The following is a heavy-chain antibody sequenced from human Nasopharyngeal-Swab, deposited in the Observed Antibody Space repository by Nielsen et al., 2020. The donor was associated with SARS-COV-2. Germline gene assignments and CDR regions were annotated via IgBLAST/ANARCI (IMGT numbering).Heavy chain of an antibody. CDR1: GGSISTYY. CDR3: ARDLVCSGGSCYSNGFDY. D-gene: IGHD2-15*01. Sequence: SETLSLTCTVSGGSISTYYWSWIRQPPGKGLEWIGYIYYSGSTNYKPSLKSRVTISVDTSKNQFSLKLSSVTAADTAVYYCARDLVCSGGSCYSNGFDYWGQGTLVTVSS. J-gene: IGHJ4*02. CDR2: IYYSGST. V-gene: IGHV4-59*13.